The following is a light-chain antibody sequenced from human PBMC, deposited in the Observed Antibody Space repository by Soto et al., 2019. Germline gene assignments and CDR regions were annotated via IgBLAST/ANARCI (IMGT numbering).Light chain of an antibody. Sequence: QSVLTQPASVSGSPGQSITISCTGSSSDVGRYNLVSWYQQHPDKAPKDSIHEGTKRPSGVSGRFSGSKSGNTASLTISGLQAEDEADYFCCSYARGNTFVFGSGTKVTVL. CDR3: CSYARGNTFV. V-gene: IGLV2-23*03. CDR1: SSDVGRYNL. J-gene: IGLJ1*01. CDR2: EGT.